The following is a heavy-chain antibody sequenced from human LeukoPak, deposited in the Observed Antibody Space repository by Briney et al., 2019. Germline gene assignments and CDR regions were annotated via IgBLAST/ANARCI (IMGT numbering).Heavy chain of an antibody. CDR3: ARGESIAAPPATDDY. Sequence: PGGSLRLSCAASGFTFSSYSMNWVRQAPGKGLEWVSSISSSSSYIYYADSVKGRFTISRDNAKNSLYLQMNSLRAEDTAAYYCARGESIAAPPATDDYWGQGTLVTVSS. CDR1: GFTFSSYS. J-gene: IGHJ4*02. CDR2: ISSSSSYI. V-gene: IGHV3-21*01. D-gene: IGHD6-6*01.